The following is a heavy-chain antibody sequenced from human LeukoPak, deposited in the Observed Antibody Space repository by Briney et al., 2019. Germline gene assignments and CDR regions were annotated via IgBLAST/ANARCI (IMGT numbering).Heavy chain of an antibody. CDR2: IYPGDSDT. V-gene: IGHV5-51*01. CDR3: ARRAYYDSSGYRGYFDY. J-gene: IGHJ4*02. CDR1: GYSFTSYW. D-gene: IGHD3-22*01. Sequence: GESLKISCKGSGYSFTSYWIGWVRQMPGKGLEWMGIIYPGDSDTRYSPSFQDQVTISVDKSISTAYLQWSSLKASNTAMYYCARRAYYDSSGYRGYFDYWGQGSLVTVSS.